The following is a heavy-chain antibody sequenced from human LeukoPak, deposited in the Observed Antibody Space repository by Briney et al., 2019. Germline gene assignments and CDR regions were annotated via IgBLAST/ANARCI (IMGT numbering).Heavy chain of an antibody. V-gene: IGHV1-2*06. J-gene: IGHJ5*02. Sequence: GASVTVSCTASGYTFTVYYMHWVRQAPGQGLEWMGRINPNSGGTNYAQKFQGRVTMTRDTSISTAYMELSRLRSDDTAVYYCARDIYCSGGSCPQNWFDPWGQGTLVTVSS. CDR1: GYTFTVYY. D-gene: IGHD2-15*01. CDR3: ARDIYCSGGSCPQNWFDP. CDR2: INPNSGGT.